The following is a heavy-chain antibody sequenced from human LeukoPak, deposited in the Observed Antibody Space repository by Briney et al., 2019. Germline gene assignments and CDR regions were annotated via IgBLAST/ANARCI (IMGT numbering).Heavy chain of an antibody. V-gene: IGHV4-59*01. CDR1: GGSISSYY. Sequence: SETLSLTCTVSGGSISSYYWSWIRQPPGKGLEWIGYIYYSGSTNHNPSLKSRVTISVDTSKNQFSLKLSSVTAADTAVYYCARGELVRYFDYWGQGTLVTVSS. D-gene: IGHD6-6*01. CDR2: IYYSGST. CDR3: ARGELVRYFDY. J-gene: IGHJ4*02.